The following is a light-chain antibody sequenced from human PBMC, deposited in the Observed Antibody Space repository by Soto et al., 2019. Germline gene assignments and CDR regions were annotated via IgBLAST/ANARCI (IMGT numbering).Light chain of an antibody. CDR2: AAS. J-gene: IGKJ1*01. CDR3: QQSYSSPPGT. CDR1: QSISSY. V-gene: IGKV1-39*01. Sequence: DIQVNQSPSSLSASVSDRVTITCLASQSISSYLNWYQQKPGKAPKLLIYAASSLQSGVPSRFSGSGSGTDFTLTISSLQPEDFATYYGQQSYSSPPGTFGQ.